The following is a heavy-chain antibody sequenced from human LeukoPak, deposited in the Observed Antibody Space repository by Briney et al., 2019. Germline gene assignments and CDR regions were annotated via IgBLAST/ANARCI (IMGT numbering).Heavy chain of an antibody. V-gene: IGHV3-23*01. D-gene: IGHD2-2*01. CDR1: GFTFSTYA. J-gene: IGHJ4*02. CDR2: ISFSGGST. CDR3: AKDWAVVVPAVWVGLDY. Sequence: GGSLRLSCAASGFTFSTYAMTWVRQAPGKGLEWVAGISFSGGSTDYADSVKGRFAISRDNSENRLYLQMNSLRVEDTAVYYCAKDWAVVVPAVWVGLDYWGQGTLVTVSS.